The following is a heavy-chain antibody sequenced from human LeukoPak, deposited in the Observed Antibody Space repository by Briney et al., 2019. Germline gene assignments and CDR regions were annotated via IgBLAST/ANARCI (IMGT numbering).Heavy chain of an antibody. CDR1: GFTFDDYA. CDR3: AKDEAAGSGIDY. V-gene: IGHV3-9*01. Sequence: GRSLRLSCAASGFTFDDYAMHWVRQAPGKGLEWVSGISWNSGSIGYADSVKGRFTISRDNAKNSLYLQMNSLRAEDTASYYCAKDEAAGSGIDYWGQGTLVTVSS. D-gene: IGHD6-13*01. CDR2: ISWNSGSI. J-gene: IGHJ4*02.